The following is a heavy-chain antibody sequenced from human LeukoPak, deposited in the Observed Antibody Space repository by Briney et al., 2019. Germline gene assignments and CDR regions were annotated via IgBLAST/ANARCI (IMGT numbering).Heavy chain of an antibody. D-gene: IGHD2-2*01. V-gene: IGHV4-59*01. J-gene: IGHJ4*02. CDR3: ARITISSTYYYFDY. CDR1: GGSISSSY. CDR2: IYYSGST. Sequence: SETLSLTCTVSGGSISSSYWSWIRQPPGKGLEWIGYIYYSGSTNYNPSLKSRVTISVDTSKNQFSLKLGSVTAADTAVYYCARITISSTYYYFDYWGQGTLVTVSS.